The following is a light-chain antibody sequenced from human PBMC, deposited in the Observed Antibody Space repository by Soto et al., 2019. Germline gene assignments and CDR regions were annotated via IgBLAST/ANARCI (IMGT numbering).Light chain of an antibody. CDR1: QSVSIN. V-gene: IGKV3-15*01. Sequence: EVVLTQSPATLSVSPVERATLSCRASQSVSINLAWYQQKPGQAPRLLIYGASTRATGIPARFSGSRSGTDFTLTISSLQSEDFAVYCCQQYSNWPRTFGQGTKVDIK. CDR2: GAS. CDR3: QQYSNWPRT. J-gene: IGKJ1*01.